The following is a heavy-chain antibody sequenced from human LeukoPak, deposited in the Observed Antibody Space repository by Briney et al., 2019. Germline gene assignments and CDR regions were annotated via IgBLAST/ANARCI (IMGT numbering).Heavy chain of an antibody. CDR3: ARAPSAERVNYMDV. J-gene: IGHJ6*03. D-gene: IGHD2-21*01. CDR1: GFTFSSYD. CDR2: IGTAGDT. V-gene: IGHV3-13*01. Sequence: PGGSLRLSCAASGFTFSSYDMHWVRQAPGKGLEWVSAIGTAGDTYYPGSVKGRFTISRENAKNSLYLQMNSLRAGDTAVYYCARAPSAERVNYMDVWGKGTTVTVSS.